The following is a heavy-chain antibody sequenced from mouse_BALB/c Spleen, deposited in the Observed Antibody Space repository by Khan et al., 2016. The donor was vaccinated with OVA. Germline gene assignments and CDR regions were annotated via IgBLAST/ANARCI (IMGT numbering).Heavy chain of an antibody. V-gene: IGHV3-2*02. J-gene: IGHJ2*01. Sequence: EVKLEESGPGLVKPSQSLSLICTVTGYSITSDYAWNWIRQFPGNKLEWMGFISYSGNNKYNPSTKSRISITRDTSQNQFFLQLNSGTTEDTATYYGARVYGGDFDYWGQGTTLTVSS. CDR2: ISYSGNN. CDR1: GYSITSDYA. D-gene: IGHD1-1*01. CDR3: ARVYGGDFDY.